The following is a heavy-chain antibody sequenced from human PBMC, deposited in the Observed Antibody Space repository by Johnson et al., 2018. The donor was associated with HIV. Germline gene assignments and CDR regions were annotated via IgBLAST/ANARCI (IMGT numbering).Heavy chain of an antibody. J-gene: IGHJ3*02. CDR1: GFTFDDYA. CDR3: VRDTEREAFDI. CDR2: ISRNRGSI. V-gene: IGHV3-9*01. Sequence: VQLVESGGGLVQPGRSLRLSCAASGFTFDDYAMHLVRQAPGKGLEWVSVISRNRGSIGSADSVKGRFTISRDNAKNSLYLQMNSLRAEDTALYYCVRDTEREAFDIWGQGTMVTVSS. D-gene: IGHD5-24*01.